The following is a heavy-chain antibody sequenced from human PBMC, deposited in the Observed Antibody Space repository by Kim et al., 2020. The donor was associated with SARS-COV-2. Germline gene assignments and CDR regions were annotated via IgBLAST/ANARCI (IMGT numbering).Heavy chain of an antibody. CDR3: TTADRSILDY. CDR2: IKSNTAGGTT. CDR1: GFTFSNGW. V-gene: IGHV3-15*01. Sequence: GGSLRLSCAATGFTFSNGWMSWVRQAPGRGLEWVGRIKSNTAGGTTDFAAPVKGRFTISRDDSKNTLYLLMNSLKTEDTAVYYCTTADRSILDYWGQGTLATVSS. D-gene: IGHD2-15*01. J-gene: IGHJ4*02.